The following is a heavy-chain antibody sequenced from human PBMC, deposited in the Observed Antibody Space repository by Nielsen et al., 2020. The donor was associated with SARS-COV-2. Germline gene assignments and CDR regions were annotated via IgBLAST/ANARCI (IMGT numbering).Heavy chain of an antibody. J-gene: IGHJ3*02. CDR2: IYPGDSDT. Sequence: GESLKISCKGSGYSFTSYWIGWVRQMPGKGLEWMGIIYPGDSDTRYSPSFQGQVTISADKSISTAYLQWSSLKASDTAMYYCARPGYSSSWALDAFDIWGQGTMVTVSS. D-gene: IGHD6-13*01. CDR3: ARPGYSSSWALDAFDI. CDR1: GYSFTSYW. V-gene: IGHV5-51*01.